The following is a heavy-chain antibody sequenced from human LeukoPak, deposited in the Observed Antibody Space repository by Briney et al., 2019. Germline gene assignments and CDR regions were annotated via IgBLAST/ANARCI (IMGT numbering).Heavy chain of an antibody. V-gene: IGHV5-51*01. Sequence: GESLKISCKGSGYSFTSYWIGWVRQMPGKGLEWMGIIYPGDSDTRYSPSFQGQVTISADKSISTAYLQWSGLKASDTAMYYCARKYYDFWSGYTKRGVWFDPWGQGTLVTVSS. CDR2: IYPGDSDT. J-gene: IGHJ5*02. D-gene: IGHD3-3*01. CDR3: ARKYYDFWSGYTKRGVWFDP. CDR1: GYSFTSYW.